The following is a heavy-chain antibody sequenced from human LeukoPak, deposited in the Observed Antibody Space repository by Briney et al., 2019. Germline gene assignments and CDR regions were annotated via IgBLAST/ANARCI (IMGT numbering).Heavy chain of an antibody. V-gene: IGHV4-4*07. CDR1: SGSISSYY. CDR2: IYTRGGP. CDR3: AREDVLRYFDWLFARSYWNWFDP. D-gene: IGHD3-9*01. J-gene: IGHJ5*02. Sequence: SETLSLTCTLSSGSISSYYWCCTRRPAGEGRVWIARIYTRGGPNFHPSLKSRVTIAVDTSKNQFSLKLSSVTAADTTMYYCAREDVLRYFDWLFARSYWNWFDPWGQGTLVTVSS.